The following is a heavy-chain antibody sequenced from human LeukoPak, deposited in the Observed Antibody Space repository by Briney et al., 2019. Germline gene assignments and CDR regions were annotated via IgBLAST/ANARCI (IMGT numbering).Heavy chain of an antibody. V-gene: IGHV3-48*03. CDR1: GFTFRSFG. J-gene: IGHJ3*02. Sequence: PGGSLRLSCAASGFTFRSFGMNWVRQAPGKGLEWISHISGSSITIYYADSVKGRFTISRDNAKNSLYLQMNSLRAEDTAVYYCARDLRAVAAHDAFDIWGQGTMVTVPT. D-gene: IGHD6-19*01. CDR2: ISGSSITI. CDR3: ARDLRAVAAHDAFDI.